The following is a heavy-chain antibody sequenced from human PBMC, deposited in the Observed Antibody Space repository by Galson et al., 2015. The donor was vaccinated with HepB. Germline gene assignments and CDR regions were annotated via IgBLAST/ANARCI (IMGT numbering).Heavy chain of an antibody. V-gene: IGHV6-1*01. J-gene: IGHJ4*02. D-gene: IGHD2-2*02. CDR1: GDSVSSNSAA. CDR3: ARDTRLGYCSSTSCYNVLDY. CDR2: TYYRSKWYN. Sequence: CAISGDSVSSNSAAWNWIRQSPSRGLEWLGRTYYRSKWYNDYAVSVKSRITINPDTSKNQFSLQLNSVTPEDTAVYYCARDTRLGYCSSTSCYNVLDYWGQGTLVTVSS.